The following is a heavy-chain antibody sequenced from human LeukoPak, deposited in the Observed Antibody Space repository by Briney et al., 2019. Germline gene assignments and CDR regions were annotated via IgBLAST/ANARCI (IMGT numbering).Heavy chain of an antibody. D-gene: IGHD5-24*01. CDR1: GYSISSGYY. V-gene: IGHV4-38-2*01. Sequence: SETLSLTCAVSGYSISSGYYWGWIRQPPGKGLEWIGSIYHSGSTYYNPSLKSRVTISVDTSKNQFSLKLSSVTAADTAVYYCARLPAMATPFSFPFDIWGQGTMGTVSS. CDR2: IYHSGST. J-gene: IGHJ3*02. CDR3: ARLPAMATPFSFPFDI.